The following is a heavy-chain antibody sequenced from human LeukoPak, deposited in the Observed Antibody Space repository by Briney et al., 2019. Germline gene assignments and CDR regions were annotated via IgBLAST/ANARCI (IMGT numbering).Heavy chain of an antibody. CDR2: ISHSGST. CDR1: GGSISDYY. Sequence: PSETLSLTCSVYGGSISDYYWIWIRQSPEMGLQWIGEISHSGSTNYNPSLKSRLTMSIDTSKKQFSLNLSSVTAADTAVYYCARDGYSFGRGFDPWGQGTLVTVSS. D-gene: IGHD5-12*01. V-gene: IGHV4-34*01. J-gene: IGHJ5*02. CDR3: ARDGYSFGRGFDP.